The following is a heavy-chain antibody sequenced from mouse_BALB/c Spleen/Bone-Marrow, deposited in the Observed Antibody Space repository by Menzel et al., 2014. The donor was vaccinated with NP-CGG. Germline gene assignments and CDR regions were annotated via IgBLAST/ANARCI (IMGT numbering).Heavy chain of an antibody. J-gene: IGHJ3*01. V-gene: IGHV5-9-2*01. CDR1: GFTFNSYG. CDR2: VSGGGNYT. Sequence: DVQLQESGGGLVKSGGSLKLSCAASGFTFNSYGMSWVRQTPEKRLEWVATVSGGGNYTFYPDSVKGRFTISRDNAKNNLYLQLSSLRSEDTALYYCARHAYYDQTEVSFVYWGQGTLVTVSA. D-gene: IGHD2-4*01. CDR3: ARHAYYDQTEVSFVY.